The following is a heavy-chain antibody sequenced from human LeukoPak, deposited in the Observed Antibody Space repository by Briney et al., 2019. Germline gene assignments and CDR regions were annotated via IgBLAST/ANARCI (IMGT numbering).Heavy chain of an antibody. CDR1: GGTFSSYA. V-gene: IGHV1-69*13. D-gene: IGHD5-24*01. Sequence: ASVKVSCKASGGTFSSYATSWVRQAPGQGLEWMGGIIPIFGTANSAQKFQGRVTITADESTSTAYMELSSLRSEDTAVYYCARETGHGYNWMGYWGQGTLVTVSS. CDR2: IIPIFGTA. J-gene: IGHJ4*02. CDR3: ARETGHGYNWMGY.